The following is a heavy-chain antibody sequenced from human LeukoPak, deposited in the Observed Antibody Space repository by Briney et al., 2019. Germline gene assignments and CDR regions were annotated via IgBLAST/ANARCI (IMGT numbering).Heavy chain of an antibody. V-gene: IGHV3-48*03. Sequence: GGSLRLSCAASGFTFSSYEMNWVRQAPGKGLEWVSYISSSGSTIYYADSVKGRFTISRDNAKNSLYLQMNSLRAEDTAVYYCASDLAVARGYWGQGTLVTVSS. CDR2: ISSSGSTI. CDR3: ASDLAVARGY. CDR1: GFTFSSYE. D-gene: IGHD6-19*01. J-gene: IGHJ4*02.